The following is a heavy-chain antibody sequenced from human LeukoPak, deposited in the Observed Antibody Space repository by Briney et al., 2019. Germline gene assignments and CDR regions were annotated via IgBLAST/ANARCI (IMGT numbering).Heavy chain of an antibody. D-gene: IGHD3-3*01. CDR1: GYTLTELS. CDR2: FDPEDGET. Sequence: GASVKVSCKVSGYTLTELSMHWVRQAPGKGLEWMGGFDPEDGETIYAQKFQGRVTMTEDTSTDTAYMELRSLRSDDTAVYYCAKTLLYYFDYWGQGTLVTVSS. CDR3: AKTLLYYFDY. V-gene: IGHV1-24*01. J-gene: IGHJ4*02.